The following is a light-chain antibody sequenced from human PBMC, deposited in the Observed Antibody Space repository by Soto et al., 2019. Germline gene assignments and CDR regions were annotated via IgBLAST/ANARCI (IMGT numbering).Light chain of an antibody. J-gene: IGKJ2*01. CDR3: HQYGTSPLYA. CDR2: HSS. V-gene: IGKV3-20*01. CDR1: QSVSRKD. Sequence: IVLTQSPGTLSLSPGETATLACRASQSVSRKDFAWYQQRPGQAPRLLIYHSSTRATGISDRFSGGGSGTDFTLTISRLEAEDSAVYFCHQYGTSPLYAFGQGTKVEI.